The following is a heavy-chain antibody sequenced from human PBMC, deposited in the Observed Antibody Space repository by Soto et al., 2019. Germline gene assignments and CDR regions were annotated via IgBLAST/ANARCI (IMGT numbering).Heavy chain of an antibody. V-gene: IGHV4-34*01. CDR3: KTENWSHHYIDR. D-gene: IGHD1-1*01. CDR2: INHSGSP. J-gene: IGHJ5*02. Sequence: SETLSLTCAVYGGSSRGYYYSWLRQPPGRGLQRIEDINHSGSPNYNPSLKSRDTISVDTSKHQFCLTLTSVTAADTDDYYCKTENWSHHYIDRWGQRRLINVSS. CDR1: GGSSRGYY.